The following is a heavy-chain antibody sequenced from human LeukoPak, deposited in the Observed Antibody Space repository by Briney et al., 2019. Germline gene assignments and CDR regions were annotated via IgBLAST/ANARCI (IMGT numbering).Heavy chain of an antibody. V-gene: IGHV1-2*02. CDR2: IHPNSGGT. J-gene: IGHJ6*02. D-gene: IGHD5-12*01. CDR1: GYTFTGYY. CDR3: ARDRARGYSGYQKYYGMDV. Sequence: ASVKVSCSASGYTFTGYYMHWVRLAPAQGLGWMGWIHPNSGGTKYAQKYPGRVTMTRDTFIRTAYMELSRLRSDDTAVYYCARDRARGYSGYQKYYGMDVWGQGTTVTVSS.